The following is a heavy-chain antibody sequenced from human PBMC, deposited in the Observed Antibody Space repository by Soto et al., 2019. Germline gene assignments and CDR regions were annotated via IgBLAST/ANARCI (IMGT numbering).Heavy chain of an antibody. Sequence: PGGSLRLSCAASGFTFSSYLMSWVGQSPGKGLEWVANIKQDGSEKYYVDSVKGRFTISRDNAKNSLYLQMNSLRAEDTAVYYCARDMKLWFGELLSYYYYGMDVWGQGTTVTVSS. V-gene: IGHV3-7*03. CDR3: ARDMKLWFGELLSYYYYGMDV. D-gene: IGHD3-10*01. CDR1: GFTFSSYL. CDR2: IKQDGSEK. J-gene: IGHJ6*02.